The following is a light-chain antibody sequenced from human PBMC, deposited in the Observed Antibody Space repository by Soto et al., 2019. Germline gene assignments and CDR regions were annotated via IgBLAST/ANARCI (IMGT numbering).Light chain of an antibody. CDR2: GAS. CDR3: QQYNNWPPYT. J-gene: IGKJ2*01. Sequence: EIVLTQSPATMSVSPGETATLSCRASQSVSSSLAWYQQTPGRAPRLLIYGASNRATDIPTRFSGSGSGTEFTLTISGLQSEDFAVYYCQQYNNWPPYTFGQGTKVDIK. V-gene: IGKV3-15*01. CDR1: QSVSSS.